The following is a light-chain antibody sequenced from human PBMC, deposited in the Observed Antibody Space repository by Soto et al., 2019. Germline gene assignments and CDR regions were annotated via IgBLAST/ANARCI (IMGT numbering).Light chain of an antibody. CDR2: DVS. V-gene: IGLV2-14*01. J-gene: IGLJ1*01. CDR1: SSDVGGYNY. CDR3: SSYTSSSTLV. Sequence: QSLLTQPASVSGSPGQSITISCTGTSSDVGGYNYVSWYQQHPGKAPKLMIYDVSNRPSGVSDRFSGSKSGNTASLTISGLQAEDEADYYCSSYTSSSTLVCGTGTKVTV.